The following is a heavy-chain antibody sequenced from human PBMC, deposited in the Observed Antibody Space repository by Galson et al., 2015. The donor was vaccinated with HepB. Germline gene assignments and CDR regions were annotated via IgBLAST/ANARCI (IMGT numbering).Heavy chain of an antibody. CDR3: ARGGTIRFLEWLLVY. V-gene: IGHV1-69*06. D-gene: IGHD3-3*01. J-gene: IGHJ4*02. Sequence: SVKVSCKASGGTFSSYAISWVRQAPGQGLEWMGGIIPIFGTANYAQKFQGRVTITADKSTSTAYMELSSLRSEDTAVYYCARGGTIRFLEWLLVYWGQGTLVTVSS. CDR1: GGTFSSYA. CDR2: IIPIFGTA.